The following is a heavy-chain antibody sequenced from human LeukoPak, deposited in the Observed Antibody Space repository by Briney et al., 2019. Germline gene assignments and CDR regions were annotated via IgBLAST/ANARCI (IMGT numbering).Heavy chain of an antibody. J-gene: IGHJ3*02. CDR2: IYTSGST. V-gene: IGHV4-4*07. CDR3: ARVCSSTSCYDDAFDI. D-gene: IGHD2-2*01. CDR1: GGSLNSYY. Sequence: SETLSLTCTVSGGSLNSYYWSWIRQPPGKGLEWIGRIYTSGSTNYNPSLKSRVTMSVDTSKNQFSLKLSSVTAADTAVYYCARVCSSTSCYDDAFDIWGQGTMVTVSS.